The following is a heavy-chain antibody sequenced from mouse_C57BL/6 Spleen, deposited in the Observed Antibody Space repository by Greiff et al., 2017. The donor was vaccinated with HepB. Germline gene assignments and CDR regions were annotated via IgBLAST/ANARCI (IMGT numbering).Heavy chain of an antibody. CDR1: GYTFTSYT. J-gene: IGHJ3*01. CDR2: INPSSGYT. V-gene: IGHV1-4*01. D-gene: IGHD2-3*01. Sequence: QVQLQQSGAELARPGASVKMSCKASGYTFTSYTMHWVKQRPGKGLEWIGYINPSSGYTKYNQKFKDKATLTADKSSSTAYMQLSSLTSEDSAVYYCARFDDGYYGLGCAYWGQGTLVTVSA. CDR3: ARFDDGYYGLGCAY.